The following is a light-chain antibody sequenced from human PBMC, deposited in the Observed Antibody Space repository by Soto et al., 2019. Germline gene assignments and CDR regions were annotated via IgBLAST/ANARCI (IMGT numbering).Light chain of an antibody. V-gene: IGLV2-14*01. CDR3: ASYAGGNQV. CDR1: SSDVGGYNY. CDR2: EVS. J-gene: IGLJ1*01. Sequence: QSALTQPASVSGSPGQSITISCTGTSSDVGGYNYVSWYQQHPGKAPKLMIYEVSNRPSGVSNRFSGSKSGNTASLTISGLQAEDEADYYCASYAGGNQVFGTGTKLTVL.